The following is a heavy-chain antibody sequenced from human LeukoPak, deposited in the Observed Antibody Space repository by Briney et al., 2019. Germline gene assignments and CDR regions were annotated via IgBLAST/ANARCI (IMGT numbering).Heavy chain of an antibody. CDR1: GYSFTTYW. D-gene: IGHD6-19*01. CDR2: IDPSDSYT. Sequence: GESLKISCKGSGYSFTTYWISWGRQMPGRGLEWMGRIDPSDSYTNYNPSFQGHVTVSADKSISTAYLHWGSLKASDTAMYYCARPYSSGWYGEGSYFDSWGQGTLVTVSS. V-gene: IGHV5-10-1*01. CDR3: ARPYSSGWYGEGSYFDS. J-gene: IGHJ4*02.